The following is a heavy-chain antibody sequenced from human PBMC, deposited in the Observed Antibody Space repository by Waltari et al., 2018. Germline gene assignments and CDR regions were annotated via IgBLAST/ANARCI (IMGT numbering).Heavy chain of an antibody. J-gene: IGHJ2*01. CDR3: AREASSSWGDWYFDL. V-gene: IGHV3-43*01. CDR2: ISWDGGST. D-gene: IGHD6-13*01. Sequence: EVQLVESGGVVVQPGGSLRLSCAASGFTFDDYTMQWVRQAPGKGLEWVSLISWDGGSTYYVDSVKGRFTISRDNAKNSLYLQMNSLRAEDTAVYYCAREASSSWGDWYFDLWGRGTLVTVSS. CDR1: GFTFDDYT.